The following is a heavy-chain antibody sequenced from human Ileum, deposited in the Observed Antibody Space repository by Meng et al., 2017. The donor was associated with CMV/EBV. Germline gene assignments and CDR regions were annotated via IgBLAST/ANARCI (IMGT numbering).Heavy chain of an antibody. J-gene: IGHJ4*02. CDR2: IYWDDDK. V-gene: IGHV2-5*02. CDR1: GFSLTTFQVG. CDR3: AHGRGWLTDY. D-gene: IGHD6-19*01. Sequence: QITLKQSGPPLVEPTQTLTLTCIISGFSLTTFQVGVGWIRQSPGKALEWLALIYWDDDKRYSPSLKSRLTITMDTSKNQVVLTMTNMDPTDTATYYCAHGRGWLTDYWGQGTLVTVSS.